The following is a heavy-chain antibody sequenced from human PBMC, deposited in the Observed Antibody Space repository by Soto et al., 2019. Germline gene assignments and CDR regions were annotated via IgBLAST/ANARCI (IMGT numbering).Heavy chain of an antibody. Sequence: GESLKISCKGSGYSFSTSWIGWVRQMSGKGLEWMGTIYPSDSDTRYSPSFQGQVIISADKSTSIAYLQWRSLKASDTAMYYCATRAEYYDFWSGYYGAWGQGTLVTVSS. CDR3: ATRAEYYDFWSGYYGA. CDR1: GYSFSTSW. CDR2: IYPSDSDT. V-gene: IGHV5-51*01. D-gene: IGHD3-3*01. J-gene: IGHJ5*02.